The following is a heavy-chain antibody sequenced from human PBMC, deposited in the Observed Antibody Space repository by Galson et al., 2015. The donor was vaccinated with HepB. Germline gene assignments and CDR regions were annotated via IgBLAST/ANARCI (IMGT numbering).Heavy chain of an antibody. CDR3: AREWFGEFSWLGS. Sequence: CAISGDSVSSNSAAWNWIRQSPSRGLEWLGRTYYRSKWYNDYAVSVKSRITINPDTSKNQFSLKLNSVTPDATAVYYCAREWFGEFSWLGSWGQGTLVTVSS. J-gene: IGHJ4*02. CDR1: GDSVSSNSAA. D-gene: IGHD3-10*01. V-gene: IGHV6-1*01. CDR2: TYYRSKWYN.